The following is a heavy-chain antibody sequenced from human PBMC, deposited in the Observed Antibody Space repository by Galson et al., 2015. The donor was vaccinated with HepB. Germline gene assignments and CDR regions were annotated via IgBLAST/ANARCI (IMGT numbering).Heavy chain of an antibody. D-gene: IGHD1-14*01. Sequence: SLRLSCAASGSTFSIYGMHWVRQAPGKGLEWVAVISYDGSNKYYADSVKGRFTISRDNSKNTLYLQMNSLRAEDTAVYYCAKDKRYHYLGGGGMDVWGQGTTVTVS. V-gene: IGHV3-30*18. CDR2: ISYDGSNK. J-gene: IGHJ6*02. CDR1: GSTFSIYG. CDR3: AKDKRYHYLGGGGMDV.